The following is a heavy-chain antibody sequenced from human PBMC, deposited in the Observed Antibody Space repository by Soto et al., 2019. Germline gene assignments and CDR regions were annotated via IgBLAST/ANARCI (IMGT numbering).Heavy chain of an antibody. CDR3: ARREYSSSRAGRTYYYYYGMDV. CDR2: IDPSDSQT. D-gene: IGHD6-6*01. V-gene: IGHV5-10-1*01. Sequence: GESLKISCKGSGYSFAGYWITWVRQKPGKGLEWMGRIDPSDSQTYYSPSFRGHVTISVTKSITTVFLQWSSLRASDTAMYYCARREYSSSRAGRTYYYYYGMDVWGQGTTVTVSS. CDR1: GYSFAGYW. J-gene: IGHJ6*02.